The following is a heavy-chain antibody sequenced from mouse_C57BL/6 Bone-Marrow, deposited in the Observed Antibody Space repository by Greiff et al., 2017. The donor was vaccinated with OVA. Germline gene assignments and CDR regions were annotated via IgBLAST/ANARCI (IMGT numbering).Heavy chain of an antibody. Sequence: EVKVEESGAELVKPGASVKLSCTASGFNIKDYYMHWVKQRTEQGLEWIGRIDPEDGETKYAPKFQGKGPITADTSSNTAYLQLSSLTPEDTAVYYCACDYCGSIAWFAYWGQGTLVTVSA. D-gene: IGHD1-1*01. CDR2: IDPEDGET. CDR1: GFNIKDYY. J-gene: IGHJ3*01. V-gene: IGHV14-2*01. CDR3: ACDYCGSIAWFAY.